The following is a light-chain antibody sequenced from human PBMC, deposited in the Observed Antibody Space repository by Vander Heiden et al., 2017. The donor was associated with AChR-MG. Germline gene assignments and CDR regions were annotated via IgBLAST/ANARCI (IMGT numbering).Light chain of an antibody. V-gene: IGKV1-39*01. CDR1: QSISSY. CDR3: QQSYSTLT. CDR2: AAS. J-gene: IGKJ4*01. Sequence: DIQMTQSPSSLSASVGDRVTITCRASQSISSYLNWYQQKPGKAPKLLIYAASSWQSGVPSRFSGSGSGTDFTLTISRLQPEDFANYYCQQSYSTLTFGGGTKVEIK.